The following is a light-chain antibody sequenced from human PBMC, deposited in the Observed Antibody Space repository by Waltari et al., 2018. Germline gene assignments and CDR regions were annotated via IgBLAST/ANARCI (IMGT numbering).Light chain of an antibody. CDR2: GAS. CDR1: QSIHDN. CDR3: QQYNVWPPLT. J-gene: IGKJ4*01. Sequence: EIVMRQSPATLSVSQGERATLYCRASQSIHDNLAWYQQKPGQAPRLLIYGASTRATGIPAWFRGSGSGAEFTLTITSLQSEDCAVYYCQQYNVWPPLTFGGGTKVEIK. V-gene: IGKV3-15*01.